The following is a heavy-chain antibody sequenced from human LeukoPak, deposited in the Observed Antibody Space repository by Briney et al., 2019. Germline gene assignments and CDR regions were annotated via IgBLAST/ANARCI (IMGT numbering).Heavy chain of an antibody. CDR3: AKEYCYGSGSLDY. D-gene: IGHD3-10*01. Sequence: GRSLRLSCAASGFTFSSYGMHWVRQAPGKGLEWVAVISYDGSNKYYADSVKGRFTISRDNSKNTLYLQMNSLRAEDTAVYYCAKEYCYGSGSLDYWGQGTLVTVSS. CDR1: GFTFSSYG. J-gene: IGHJ4*02. CDR2: ISYDGSNK. V-gene: IGHV3-30*18.